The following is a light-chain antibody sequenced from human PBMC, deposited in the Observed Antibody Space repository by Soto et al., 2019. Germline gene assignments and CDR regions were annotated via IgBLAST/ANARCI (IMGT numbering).Light chain of an antibody. CDR3: AAWDDSLSGVV. CDR2: SNN. CDR1: SSNIGSNY. V-gene: IGLV1-47*02. J-gene: IGLJ2*01. Sequence: QPVLTLPPSASGTPGQRVTISCSGSSSNIGSNYVYWYQQLPGTAPKLLIYSNNQRPSGVPDRFSGSKSGTSVSLAISGLRSEDEADYYCAAWDDSLSGVVFGGGTQLTVL.